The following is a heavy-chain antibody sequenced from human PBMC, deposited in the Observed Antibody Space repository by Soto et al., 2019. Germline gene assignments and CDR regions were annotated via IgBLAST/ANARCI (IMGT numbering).Heavy chain of an antibody. J-gene: IGHJ4*02. D-gene: IGHD4-17*01. CDR2: MNPNSGNT. CDR3: ARSTNDYGDRH. V-gene: IGHV1-8*01. Sequence: QVQLVQSGAEVKKPGASVKVSCRASGYTFTSYDINWVRQATGQGLQWMGWMNPNSGNTGYAQKFQGRVTMTRNTSISTAYMELSSLTSDDTAVYYCARSTNDYGDRHWGQGTLVTVSS. CDR1: GYTFTSYD.